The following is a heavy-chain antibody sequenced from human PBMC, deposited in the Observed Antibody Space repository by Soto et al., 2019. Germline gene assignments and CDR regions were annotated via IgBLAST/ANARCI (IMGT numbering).Heavy chain of an antibody. V-gene: IGHV3-30*18. CDR2: ISCDGSNK. J-gene: IGHJ6*02. D-gene: IGHD5-12*01. CDR3: AKGIKSGYDDPYYYYYYGMDV. Sequence: QVQLVESGGGVVQPGRSLRLSCAASGFTSSSYGMHWVRQAPGKGLEWVAVISCDGSNKYYADSVKGRFTISRDNSKNTLYLQMNSLRAEDTAMYYCAKGIKSGYDDPYYYYYYGMDVWGQGTTVTVSS. CDR1: GFTSSSYG.